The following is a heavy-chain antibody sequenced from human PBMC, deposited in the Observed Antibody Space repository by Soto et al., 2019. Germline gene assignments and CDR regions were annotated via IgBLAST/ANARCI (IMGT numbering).Heavy chain of an antibody. CDR2: ISSSGSGT. D-gene: IGHD5-12*01. Sequence: LRLSCTASGFSFSTYEMNWVRQAPGKGLEWVSYISSSGSGTHYADSVKGRFTISRDNSKNSVYLQMNSLRAEDTAVYYCARREGVEMATLRPLDPWGQGTLVTVS. J-gene: IGHJ5*02. CDR1: GFSFSTYE. CDR3: ARREGVEMATLRPLDP. V-gene: IGHV3-48*03.